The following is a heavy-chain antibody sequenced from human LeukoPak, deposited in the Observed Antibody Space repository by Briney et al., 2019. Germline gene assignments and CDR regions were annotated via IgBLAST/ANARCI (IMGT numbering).Heavy chain of an antibody. Sequence: ASVKVSCKASGYTFASYYMHWVRQAPGQGLEWMGIINPSGGSTTYAQKFQGRVTMTRDTSTSTVYVELSSLRSEDTAVYYCARDSTPTYYSGTYYFEYWGQGTLVPVSS. CDR1: GYTFASYY. CDR3: ARDSTPTYYSGTYYFEY. CDR2: INPSGGST. V-gene: IGHV1-46*01. D-gene: IGHD1-26*01. J-gene: IGHJ4*02.